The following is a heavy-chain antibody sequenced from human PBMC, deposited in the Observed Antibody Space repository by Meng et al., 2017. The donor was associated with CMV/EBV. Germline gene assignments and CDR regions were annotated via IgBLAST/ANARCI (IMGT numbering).Heavy chain of an antibody. D-gene: IGHD2-21*01. J-gene: IGHJ4*02. V-gene: IGHV4-39*07. CDR1: GGSIRSSSYY. Sequence: QLQLQESGPGLVKPSETLSLTCTVSGGSIRSSSYYWGWICQPPGKGLEWIGSIYYSGSTYYNPSLKSRVTISVDTSKNQFSLKLSSVTAADTAVYYCARGSYYRYVIDYWGQGTLVTVSS. CDR2: IYYSGST. CDR3: ARGSYYRYVIDY.